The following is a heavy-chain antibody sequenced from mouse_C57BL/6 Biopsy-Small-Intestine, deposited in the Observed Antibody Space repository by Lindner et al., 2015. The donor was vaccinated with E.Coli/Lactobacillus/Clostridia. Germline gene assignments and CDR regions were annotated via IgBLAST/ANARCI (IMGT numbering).Heavy chain of an antibody. J-gene: IGHJ3*01. V-gene: IGHV1-42*01. D-gene: IGHD1-1*01. CDR3: ARSFDYGSSYKAWFAY. Sequence: VQLQESGPELVKPGASVKISCKASGYSFTGYYMIWVKQSPEKSLEWIGEIFPATVSTIYNQKFKAKATLTVDKSSSTAYMQLKSLTSEDSAVYYCARSFDYGSSYKAWFAYWGQGTLVTVSA. CDR2: IFPATVST. CDR1: GYSFTGYY.